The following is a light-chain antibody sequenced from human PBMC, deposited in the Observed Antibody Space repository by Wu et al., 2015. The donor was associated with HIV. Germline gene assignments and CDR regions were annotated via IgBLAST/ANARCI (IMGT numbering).Light chain of an antibody. Sequence: AIQLTQSPSSLSASIGDRVNITCRASQDIFPYLAWNQQTPGKAPRVLIYDASTLQSGVSSGFSGSGSGADFTLTISGLQREDFAVYFCQQLNSFPLTFGQGSRLEI. CDR3: QQLNSFPLT. V-gene: IGKV1-13*02. J-gene: IGKJ5*01. CDR1: QDIFPY. CDR2: DAS.